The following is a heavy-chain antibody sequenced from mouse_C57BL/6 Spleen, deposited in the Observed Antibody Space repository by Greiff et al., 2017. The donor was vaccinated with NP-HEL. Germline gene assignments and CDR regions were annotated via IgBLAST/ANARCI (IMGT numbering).Heavy chain of an antibody. D-gene: IGHD4-1*01. CDR2: IYPGSGST. J-gene: IGHJ1*03. V-gene: IGHV1-55*01. CDR1: GYTFTSYW. Sequence: VQLQQPGAELVKPGASVKMSCKASGYTFTSYWITWVKQRPGQGLEWIGDIYPGSGSTNYNEKFKSKATLTVDTSSSTAYMQLSSLTSEDSAVYYCARGGTGTGYFDVWGTGTTVTVSS. CDR3: ARGGTGTGYFDV.